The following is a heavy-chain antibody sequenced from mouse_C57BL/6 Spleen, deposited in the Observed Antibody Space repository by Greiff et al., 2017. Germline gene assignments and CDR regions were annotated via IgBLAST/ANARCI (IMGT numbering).Heavy chain of an antibody. V-gene: IGHV5-17*01. CDR2: ISSGSSTI. J-gene: IGHJ2*01. CDR3: ARSYYGSSPWYFDY. D-gene: IGHD1-1*01. Sequence: EVMLVESGGGLVKPGGSLKLSCAASGFTFSDYGMHWVRQAPEKGLEWVAYISSGSSTIYYADTVKGRFTISRDNAKNTLFLQMTSLRSEDTAMYYCARSYYGSSPWYFDYWGQGTTLTVSS. CDR1: GFTFSDYG.